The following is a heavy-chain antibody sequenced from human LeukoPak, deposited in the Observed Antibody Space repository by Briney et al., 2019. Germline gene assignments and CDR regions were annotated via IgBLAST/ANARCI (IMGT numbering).Heavy chain of an antibody. J-gene: IGHJ3*02. V-gene: IGHV4-34*01. CDR3: ARIYNDTSGNHNQAFDM. Sequence: PSETLSLTCAVYGGSFSGYYWSWIRQPPGKGLEWIGEINHHGSTNYNPSLKSRLTISVDTSESQVSLKLSSVTPVDTAVYYCARIYNDTSGNHNQAFDMWGQGTMVTVSS. CDR2: INHHGST. D-gene: IGHD3-22*01. CDR1: GGSFSGYY.